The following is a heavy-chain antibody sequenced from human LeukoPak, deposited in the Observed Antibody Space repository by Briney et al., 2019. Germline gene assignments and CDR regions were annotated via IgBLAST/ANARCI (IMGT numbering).Heavy chain of an antibody. CDR1: GFTFSSYA. CDR2: ISSSSSYI. V-gene: IGHV3-21*01. CDR3: ARDYWSQDSNYGMDV. D-gene: IGHD2-8*02. J-gene: IGHJ6*02. Sequence: GGSLRLSCAASGFTFSSYAMSWVRQAPGKGLEWVSSISSSSSYIYYADSVKGRFTISRDNAKNSLYLQMNSLRAEDTAVYYCARDYWSQDSNYGMDVWGQGTTVTVSS.